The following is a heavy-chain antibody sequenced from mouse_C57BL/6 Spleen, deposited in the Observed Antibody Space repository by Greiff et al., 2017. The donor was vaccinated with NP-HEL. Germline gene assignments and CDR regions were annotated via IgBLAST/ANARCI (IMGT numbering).Heavy chain of an antibody. CDR1: GYTFTDYY. J-gene: IGHJ3*02. CDR2: INPNNGGT. D-gene: IGHD1-3*01. V-gene: IGHV1-26*01. Sequence: EVQLQQSGPELVKPGASVKISCKASGYTFTDYYMNWVKQSHGKSLEWIGDINPNNGGTSYNQKFKGKATLTVDKSSSTAYMELRSLTSEDSAVYYCARTFSGWGQGTLVTVSA. CDR3: ARTFSG.